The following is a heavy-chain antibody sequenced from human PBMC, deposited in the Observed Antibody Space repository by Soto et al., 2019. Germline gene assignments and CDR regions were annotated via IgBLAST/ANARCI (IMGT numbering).Heavy chain of an antibody. J-gene: IGHJ3*02. CDR3: AKDLSRNTIFGVPRHAFDI. CDR1: GFTFDDYT. D-gene: IGHD3-3*01. CDR2: ISWDGGST. V-gene: IGHV3-43*01. Sequence: PGGSLRLSCAASGFTFDDYTMHWVRQAPGKGLEWVSLISWDGGSTYYADSVKGRFTISRDNSKNTLYLQMNSLRAEDTAVYYCAKDLSRNTIFGVPRHAFDIWGQGTMVTVSS.